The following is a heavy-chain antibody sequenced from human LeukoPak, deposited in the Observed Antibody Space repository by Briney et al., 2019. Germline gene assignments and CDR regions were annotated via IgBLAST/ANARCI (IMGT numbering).Heavy chain of an antibody. CDR2: ISYDGSIK. CDR3: AKYGMTTVTYIDY. Sequence: GGSLRLSCAASGFTFSSYGLHWVRQAPGKGLEWVAVISYDGSIKYYADSVKGRFTISRDSSKNTLYPQMNSLRAEDTAVYYCAKYGMTTVTYIDYWGQGTLVTVSS. D-gene: IGHD4-17*01. J-gene: IGHJ4*02. V-gene: IGHV3-30*18. CDR1: GFTFSSYG.